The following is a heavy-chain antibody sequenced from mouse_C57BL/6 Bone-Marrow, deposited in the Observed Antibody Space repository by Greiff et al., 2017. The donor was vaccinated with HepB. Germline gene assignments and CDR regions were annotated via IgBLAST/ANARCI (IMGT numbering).Heavy chain of an antibody. D-gene: IGHD2-5*01. CDR3: AREDYSNYWFAY. Sequence: DVKLVESGGGLVKPGGSLKLSCAASGFTFSDYGMHWVRQAPEKGLEWVAYISSGSSTIYYADTVKGRFTISRDNAKNTLFLQMTSLRSEDTAMYYCAREDYSNYWFAYWGQGTLVTVSA. CDR1: GFTFSDYG. V-gene: IGHV5-17*01. J-gene: IGHJ3*01. CDR2: ISSGSSTI.